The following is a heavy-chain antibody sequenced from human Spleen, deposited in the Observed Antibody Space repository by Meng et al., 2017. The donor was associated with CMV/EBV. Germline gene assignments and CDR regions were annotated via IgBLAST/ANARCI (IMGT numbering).Heavy chain of an antibody. J-gene: IGHJ4*02. D-gene: IGHD3-22*01. CDR3: ARGDSSAYFTTTFDY. Sequence: SVKVSCKASGYALTAYYMHWVRQAPGQGLEWVGGIIPILGTANYAQKFQGRVTITTDESTSTAYMELSDLRSEDTAVYYCARGDSSAYFTTTFDYWGQGTLVTVSS. CDR2: IIPILGTA. CDR1: GYALTAYY. V-gene: IGHV1-69*16.